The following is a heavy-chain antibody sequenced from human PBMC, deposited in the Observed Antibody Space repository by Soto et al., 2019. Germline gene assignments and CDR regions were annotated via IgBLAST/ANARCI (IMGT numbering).Heavy chain of an antibody. D-gene: IGHD2-15*01. CDR3: ARDPVRYCSGGSCHGPDS. Sequence: QVQLVESGGGVVQPGRSLRLSCAASGFTFSSYGMHWVRQAPGKGLEWVAVIWYDGSNKYYADSVKGRFTISRDNSKNSLYLQMNSLRAEDTAVYYCARDPVRYCSGGSCHGPDSWGQGTLVTVSS. V-gene: IGHV3-33*01. CDR1: GFTFSSYG. J-gene: IGHJ4*02. CDR2: IWYDGSNK.